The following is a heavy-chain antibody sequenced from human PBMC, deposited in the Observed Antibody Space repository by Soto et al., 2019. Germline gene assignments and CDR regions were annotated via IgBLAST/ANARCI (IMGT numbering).Heavy chain of an antibody. J-gene: IGHJ3*02. CDR2: IWYDGSNK. D-gene: IGHD1-26*01. CDR1: GFTFSSYG. V-gene: IGHV3-33*01. Sequence: GGSLRVSCAASGFTFSSYGMHWVLKAPGKGLEWVAVIWYDGSNKYYADSVKGRFTISRDNSKNTLYLQMNSLRAEDTAVYYCAREGVTRALGAFDIWGQGTMVTVSS. CDR3: AREGVTRALGAFDI.